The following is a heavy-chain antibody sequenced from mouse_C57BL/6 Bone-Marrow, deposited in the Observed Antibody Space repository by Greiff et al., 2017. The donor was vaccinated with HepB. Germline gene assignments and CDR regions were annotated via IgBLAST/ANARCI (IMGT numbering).Heavy chain of an antibody. D-gene: IGHD1-1*01. J-gene: IGHJ2*01. CDR2: IDPSDSYT. CDR3: ASGDYYGSSYPHFDY. Sequence: QVQLQQPGAELVKPGASVKLSCKASGYTFTSYWMQWVKQRPGQGLEWIGEIDPSDSYTNYNQKFKGKATLTVDTSSSTAYMQLSSLTSEDSAVYYCASGDYYGSSYPHFDYWGQGTTLTVSS. CDR1: GYTFTSYW. V-gene: IGHV1-50*01.